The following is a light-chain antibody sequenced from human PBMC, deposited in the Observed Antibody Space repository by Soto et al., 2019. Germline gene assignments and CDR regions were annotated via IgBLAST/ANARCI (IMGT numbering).Light chain of an antibody. CDR2: EVS. V-gene: IGLV2-14*01. Sequence: QSALTQPASVSGSPGQSITISCTGTSSDVGGYNYVSWYQQHPGKAPKLMIYEVSNRPSGVSNRFSGSKSGNTASLTISGLQAEDEADYYCSSYTSSSIDYVFGTGTQAHRP. J-gene: IGLJ1*01. CDR3: SSYTSSSIDYV. CDR1: SSDVGGYNY.